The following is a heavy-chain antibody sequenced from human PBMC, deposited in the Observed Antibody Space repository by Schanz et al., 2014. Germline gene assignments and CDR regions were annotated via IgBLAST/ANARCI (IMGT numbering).Heavy chain of an antibody. V-gene: IGHV3-11*05. J-gene: IGHJ4*02. CDR3: APTPHDSSGYYRFDY. CDR2: VSSSSSYT. D-gene: IGHD3-22*01. CDR1: GFTFSDYY. Sequence: QVQLVESGGGLVKPGGSLRLSCAASGFTFSDYYMSWIRQAPGKGLEWVSYVSSSSSYTHYADSVKGRFTISRDNAKNSLYLQMNSLRAEDAAVYFCAPTPHDSSGYYRFDYWGQGTLVTVSS.